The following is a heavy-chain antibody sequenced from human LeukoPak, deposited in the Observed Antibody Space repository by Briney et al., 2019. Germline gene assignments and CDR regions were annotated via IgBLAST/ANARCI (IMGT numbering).Heavy chain of an antibody. CDR3: ARHSGYSSGWFDP. J-gene: IGHJ5*02. D-gene: IGHD6-13*01. Sequence: SETLSLTCPVTSGSISSSSYYWGWIRQPPGKGLEWIGSIYYSGSTYYNPSLKSRVTISVDTSKNQFSLKLSSVTAADTAVYYCARHSGYSSGWFDPWGQGTLVTVSS. V-gene: IGHV4-39*01. CDR1: SGSISSSSYY. CDR2: IYYSGST.